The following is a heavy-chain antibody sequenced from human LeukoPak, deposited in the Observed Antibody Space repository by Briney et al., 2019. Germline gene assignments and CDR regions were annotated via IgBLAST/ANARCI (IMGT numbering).Heavy chain of an antibody. Sequence: ASVRVSCKASGYTFTGYYIHWVRQAPGQGLEWMGWINPNSGGTNYAQKFQGRVTMTRDTSISTAYMELSRLRSDDTAVYYCASYGSGNYYLLFEYWGQGTLVTVSS. CDR2: INPNSGGT. V-gene: IGHV1-2*02. CDR1: GYTFTGYY. CDR3: ASYGSGNYYLLFEY. J-gene: IGHJ4*02. D-gene: IGHD3-10*01.